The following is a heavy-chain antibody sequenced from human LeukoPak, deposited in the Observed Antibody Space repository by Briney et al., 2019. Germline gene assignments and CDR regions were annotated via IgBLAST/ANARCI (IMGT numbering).Heavy chain of an antibody. D-gene: IGHD1-1*01. V-gene: IGHV4-61*02. J-gene: IGHJ3*02. CDR2: IYTSGST. CDR1: GGSISSSSYY. Sequence: SETLSLTCTVSGGSISSSSYYWSWIRQPAGKGLEWIGRIYTSGSTNYNPSLKSRVTISVDTSKNQFSLKLSSVTAADTAVYYCAREPSRGWNQAAFDIWGQGTMVTVSS. CDR3: AREPSRGWNQAAFDI.